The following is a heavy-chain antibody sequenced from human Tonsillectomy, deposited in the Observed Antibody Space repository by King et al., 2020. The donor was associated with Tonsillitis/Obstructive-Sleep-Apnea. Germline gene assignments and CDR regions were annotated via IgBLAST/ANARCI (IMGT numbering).Heavy chain of an antibody. Sequence: DVQLVESGGALIQPGGSLRLSCTVSGFNVSSNYMSWVRQAPRKGLEWVSVIYSGGKTKYADSVKGRFTISRDNSTNTLDLQMNSLRADDTAVYYCAREGYTSGWYRNWGQGTLVTVSS. CDR1: GFNVSSNY. V-gene: IGHV3-53*01. CDR3: AREGYTSGWYRN. CDR2: IYSGGKT. J-gene: IGHJ4*02. D-gene: IGHD6-19*01.